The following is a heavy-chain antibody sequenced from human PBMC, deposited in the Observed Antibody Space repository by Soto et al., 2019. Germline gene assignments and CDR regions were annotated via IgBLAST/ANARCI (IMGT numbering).Heavy chain of an antibody. CDR1: GFTFTIFA. D-gene: IGHD7-27*01. CDR3: AKEVSLGSTVDLGY. Sequence: EVQLLESGGDLVQPGGSLRLSGAASGFTFTIFAMSSVRQSPGKGLAWVATIFGSGGSTYYGDAAKGRFTLSRDNSMGTLYLQMKSLRVDDTAIYYCAKEVSLGSTVDLGYWGQGTLVTVSS. J-gene: IGHJ4*02. V-gene: IGHV3-23*01. CDR2: IFGSGGST.